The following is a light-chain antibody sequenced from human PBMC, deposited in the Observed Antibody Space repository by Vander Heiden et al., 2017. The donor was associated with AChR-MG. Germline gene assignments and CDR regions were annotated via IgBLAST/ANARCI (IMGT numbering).Light chain of an antibody. CDR2: AAS. CDR3: QQSYSTPFT. CDR1: QSISSY. Sequence: DIQMTQSPSSLSASVGDRVTITCRASQSISSYLNRYQQKPGKAPKLLIYAASSLQSGVPSRFSGSGYGTDFTLTISSLQPEDFATYYCQQSYSTPFTFGHGTKVDIK. J-gene: IGKJ3*01. V-gene: IGKV1-39*01.